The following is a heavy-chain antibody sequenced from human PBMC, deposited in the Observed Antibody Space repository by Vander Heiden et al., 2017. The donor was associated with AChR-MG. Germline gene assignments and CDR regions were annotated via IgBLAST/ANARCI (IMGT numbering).Heavy chain of an antibody. CDR2: IIPIFGTA. J-gene: IGHJ6*03. V-gene: IGHV1-69*01. D-gene: IGHD5-12*01. CDR1: GGTFSSYA. CDR3: AKDGYNSRDDYYYYMDV. Sequence: QVQLVQSGAEVKKPGSSVKVSCKASGGTFSSYAISWVRQAPGQGLEWMGGIIPIFGTANYAQKFQGRVTITADESTSTAYMELSSLRSEDTAVYYCAKDGYNSRDDYYYYMDVWGKGTTVTVSS.